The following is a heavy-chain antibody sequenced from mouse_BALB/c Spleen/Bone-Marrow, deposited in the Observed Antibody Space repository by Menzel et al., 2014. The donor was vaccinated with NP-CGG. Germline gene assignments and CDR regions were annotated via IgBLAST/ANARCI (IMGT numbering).Heavy chain of an antibody. CDR1: GHTFTDXW. Sequence: VQLQQSGAELVMPGASVKMSCKASGHTFTDXWXHWVXQRPXXGXEWIXAIDISDSYTTYNQKFKGKATLTVDESSSTAYMQLSRLTSEDSAVYYCARGGANVDYWGQGTTLTVSS. V-gene: IGHV1-69*01. CDR2: IDISDSYT. J-gene: IGHJ2*01. CDR3: ARGGANVDY.